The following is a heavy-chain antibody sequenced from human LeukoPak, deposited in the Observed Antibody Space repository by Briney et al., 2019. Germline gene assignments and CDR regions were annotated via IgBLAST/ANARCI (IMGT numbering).Heavy chain of an antibody. Sequence: ASVKVSCKASGYTFTSYGISWVRQAPGHRLEWMGWINADNGNTKYSQRFQGRTTITRDTSASTAYMELSGLRSEDTAVYFCARDRAGQLDYWGQGTLVTVSS. D-gene: IGHD1-1*01. CDR2: INADNGNT. J-gene: IGHJ4*02. V-gene: IGHV1-3*01. CDR1: GYTFTSYG. CDR3: ARDRAGQLDY.